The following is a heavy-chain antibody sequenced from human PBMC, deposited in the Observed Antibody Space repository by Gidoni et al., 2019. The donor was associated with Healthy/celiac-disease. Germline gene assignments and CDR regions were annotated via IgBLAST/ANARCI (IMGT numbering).Heavy chain of an antibody. D-gene: IGHD3-3*01. CDR1: GFIFSSYA. CDR2: ISGSGGST. Sequence: EVQLLESGGGLVQPGGSLRISCAASGFIFSSYAISWVRQAPGKGLEWVSAISGSGGSTYYADSGKGRFTISRDNSKNTLYLQMNSLRAEDTAVYYCAKKYYDFWSGYYIDYWGQGTLVTVSS. CDR3: AKKYYDFWSGYYIDY. J-gene: IGHJ4*02. V-gene: IGHV3-23*01.